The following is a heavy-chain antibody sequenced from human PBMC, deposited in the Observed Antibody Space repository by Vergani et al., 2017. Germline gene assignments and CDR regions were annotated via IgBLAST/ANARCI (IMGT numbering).Heavy chain of an antibody. CDR1: GGTLSSYA. CDR2: IIPIFGTA. CDR3: VGTHDYXGNQRGGLDWYFDL. D-gene: IGHD4-23*01. J-gene: IGHJ2*01. V-gene: IGHV1-69*13. Sequence: QVQLVQSGAEVKKPGSSVKVSCKASGGTLSSYAISWVRQAPGQGLEWMGRIIPIFGTANYAQKFQGRVTITADESTSTAYMELSSLRSEDTAVYYCVGTHDYXGNQRGGLDWYFDLWGRGTLVTVSS.